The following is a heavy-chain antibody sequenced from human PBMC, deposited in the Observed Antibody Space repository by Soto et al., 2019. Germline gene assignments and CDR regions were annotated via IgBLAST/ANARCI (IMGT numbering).Heavy chain of an antibody. J-gene: IGHJ6*02. CDR1: GYTFTSYY. CDR3: ARGDYDFWSGPEYYYGMDV. V-gene: IGHV1-46*01. CDR2: INPSGGST. Sequence: ASVKVSCKASGYTFTSYYMHWVRQAPGQGLEWMGIINPSGGSTSYAQKFQGRVTMTRDTSTSTVYMELSSLRSEDTAVYYCARGDYDFWSGPEYYYGMDVWGQGTTVTVYS. D-gene: IGHD3-3*01.